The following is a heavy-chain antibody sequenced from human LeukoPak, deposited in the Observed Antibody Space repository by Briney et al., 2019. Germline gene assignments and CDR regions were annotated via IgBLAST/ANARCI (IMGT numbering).Heavy chain of an antibody. CDR2: IKQDGSEK. V-gene: IGHV3-7*03. D-gene: IGHD4-11*01. Sequence: GGSLRLSCAASGFTFSSYWMSWVRQAPGKGLEWVANIKQDGSEKYYVDSVKGRFTISRDNAKNSLYLQVNSLRAEDTAVYYCARVVSHDYSNFFDYWGQGTLVTVSS. J-gene: IGHJ4*02. CDR3: ARVVSHDYSNFFDY. CDR1: GFTFSSYW.